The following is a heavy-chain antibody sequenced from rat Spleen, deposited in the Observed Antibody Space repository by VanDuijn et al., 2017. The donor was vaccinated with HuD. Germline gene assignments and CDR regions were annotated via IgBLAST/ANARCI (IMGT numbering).Heavy chain of an antibody. CDR1: GYSITSSYR. Sequence: EVQLQESGPGLVKPSQSLSLTCSVTGYSITSSYRWNWIRKFPGNKLEWMGYINSAGSTNYNPSLKSRISIIRDTSKNQFFLQVNSVTTEDTATYYCARVSWDDFDYWGQGVMVKVPS. D-gene: IGHD1-2*01. CDR2: INSAGST. CDR3: ARVSWDDFDY. J-gene: IGHJ2*01. V-gene: IGHV3-3*01.